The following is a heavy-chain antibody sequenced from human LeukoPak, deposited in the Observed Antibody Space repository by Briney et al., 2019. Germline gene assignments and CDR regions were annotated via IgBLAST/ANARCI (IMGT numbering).Heavy chain of an antibody. J-gene: IGHJ4*02. D-gene: IGHD6-19*01. CDR2: MNPNSGNT. CDR3: ARVAVAGTD. V-gene: IGHV1-8*01. CDR1: GYAFASCD. Sequence: GASVKVSCKASGYAFASCDINWVRQATGQGLEWMGWMNPNSGNTGYAQKFQGRVTMTRNTSISTAYMELSSLRSEDTAVYYCARVAVAGTDWGQGTLVTVSS.